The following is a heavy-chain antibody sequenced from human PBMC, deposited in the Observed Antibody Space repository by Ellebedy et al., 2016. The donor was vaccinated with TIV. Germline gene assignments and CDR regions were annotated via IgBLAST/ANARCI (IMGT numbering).Heavy chain of an antibody. J-gene: IGHJ6*02. CDR2: IYPGASST. CDR3: ARHAAFSKDTYFGMDV. CDR1: GYSFTTYW. D-gene: IGHD5-18*01. Sequence: GESLKIFCKGSGYSFTTYWIAWVRQMPGKGLEWMGIIYPGASSTRYSPSFQGQVTFSVDKSISTAYLQWSSLKASDAAMYYCARHAAFSKDTYFGMDVWGQGTTVTVSS. V-gene: IGHV5-51*01.